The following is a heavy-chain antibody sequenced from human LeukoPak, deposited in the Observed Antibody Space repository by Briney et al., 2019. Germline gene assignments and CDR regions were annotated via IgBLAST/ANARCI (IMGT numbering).Heavy chain of an antibody. CDR3: ANTMADAFDI. J-gene: IGHJ3*02. D-gene: IGHD3-10*01. CDR1: GFTFSRYI. V-gene: IGHV3-48*04. Sequence: TGGSLRLSCAASGFTFSRYIMNWVRQAPGKGLEWVSYISGSGSTIYYADSVKGRFTISRDNAKNSLYLQMNSLRAEDTAVYYCANTMADAFDIWGQGTMVTVSS. CDR2: ISGSGSTI.